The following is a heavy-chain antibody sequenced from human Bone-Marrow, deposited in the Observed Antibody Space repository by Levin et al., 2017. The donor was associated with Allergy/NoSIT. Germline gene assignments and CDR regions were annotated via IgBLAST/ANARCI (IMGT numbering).Heavy chain of an antibody. CDR2: INPNSGFT. Sequence: GASVKVSCKASGYTFTKYYIHWVRQAPGQGLEWMGRINPNSGFTIYAQKFQGRVTMTSDTSVTTGYMDLRGLRSDDTAMYYCARDFFGSGSPFDYWGQGTRVTVSS. D-gene: IGHD3-10*01. CDR3: ARDFFGSGSPFDY. J-gene: IGHJ4*02. CDR1: GYTFTKYY. V-gene: IGHV1-2*02.